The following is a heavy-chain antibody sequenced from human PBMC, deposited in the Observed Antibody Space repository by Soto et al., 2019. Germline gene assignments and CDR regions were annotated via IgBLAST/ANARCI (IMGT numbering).Heavy chain of an antibody. CDR3: ARGRYGDY. D-gene: IGHD1-1*01. Sequence: QVHLVQSGAEVKKPGASVKVSCKASGYTFTSYGITWVRQVPGQGLEWMGWISAHNGNTDYAQKLQGRVIVTRDTSTSTAYLELRSLISDDTAVYSCARGRYGDYWGQGALVTVSS. CDR1: GYTFTSYG. CDR2: ISAHNGNT. V-gene: IGHV1-18*01. J-gene: IGHJ4*02.